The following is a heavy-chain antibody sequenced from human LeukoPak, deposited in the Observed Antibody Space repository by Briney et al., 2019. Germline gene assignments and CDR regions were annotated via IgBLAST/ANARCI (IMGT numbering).Heavy chain of an antibody. J-gene: IGHJ4*02. CDR3: AKLVLRYFDWLMDY. D-gene: IGHD3-9*01. Sequence: PGGSLRHSFAASGFTFSSYGMHWVRQAPGKGLEWVAFIRYDGSNKYYADSVKGRFTISRDNSKNTLYLQMNSLRAEDTAVYYCAKLVLRYFDWLMDYWGQRTLVAVSS. V-gene: IGHV3-30*02. CDR2: IRYDGSNK. CDR1: GFTFSSYG.